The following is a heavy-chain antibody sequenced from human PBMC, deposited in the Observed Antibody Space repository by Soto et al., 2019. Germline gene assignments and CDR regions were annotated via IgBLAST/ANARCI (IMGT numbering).Heavy chain of an antibody. CDR1: GYTFSSYG. CDR2: ISTFNGNA. J-gene: IGHJ5*02. D-gene: IGHD2-15*01. CDR3: ARLNGYSSGWFAT. V-gene: IGHV1-18*04. Sequence: QVQLVQSGPEVKKPGASVKVSCKTSGYTFSSYGISWVRQAPGQGLESMGWISTFNGNAHYAQSLQARVTMTTDTSTSTAYLELTSLRSDDTGVYYCARLNGYSSGWFATWGQGTLVTVSS.